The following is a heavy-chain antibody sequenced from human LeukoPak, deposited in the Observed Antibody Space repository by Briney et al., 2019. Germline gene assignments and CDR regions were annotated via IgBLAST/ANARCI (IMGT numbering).Heavy chain of an antibody. Sequence: PSETLSLTCSVSPDSISSSSHYWGWIRQPPGRGLEWVGSIYYSGRTYYNPSLRSRVTISVDTSKNQFSLKLDSVTAADTAVFYCARQPGLAAFGIWGQGTLVTVSS. CDR1: PDSISSSSHY. J-gene: IGHJ3*02. V-gene: IGHV4-39*01. CDR2: IYYSGRT. CDR3: ARQPGLAAFGI.